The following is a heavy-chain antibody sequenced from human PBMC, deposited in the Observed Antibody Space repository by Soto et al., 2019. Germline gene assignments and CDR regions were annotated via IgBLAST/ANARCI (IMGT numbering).Heavy chain of an antibody. J-gene: IGHJ5*02. Sequence: GESLKISCKGLGYNFPDYWIAWVRQMPGKGLEYMGIIYPGDSDTRYSPSFQGQVTISADKSISTAYLQWSSLKASDTAMYYCARGPYYDFWSGYFGNWFDPWGQGTLVTVSS. V-gene: IGHV5-51*01. D-gene: IGHD3-3*01. CDR3: ARGPYYDFWSGYFGNWFDP. CDR1: GYNFPDYW. CDR2: IYPGDSDT.